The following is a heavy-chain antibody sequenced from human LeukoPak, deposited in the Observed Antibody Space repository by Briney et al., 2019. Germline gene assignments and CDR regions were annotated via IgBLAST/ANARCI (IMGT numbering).Heavy chain of an antibody. D-gene: IGHD3-10*01. Sequence: PGGSLRLSCVASGFTFSSYWMSWVRQAPGKGLEWVANIKQDGSEKYYVDSVKGRFTISRDNAKNSLYLQMNSLRAEDTAVYYCAKDYYYGSGSYLFDYWGQGTLVTVSS. J-gene: IGHJ4*02. V-gene: IGHV3-7*01. CDR3: AKDYYYGSGSYLFDY. CDR2: IKQDGSEK. CDR1: GFTFSSYW.